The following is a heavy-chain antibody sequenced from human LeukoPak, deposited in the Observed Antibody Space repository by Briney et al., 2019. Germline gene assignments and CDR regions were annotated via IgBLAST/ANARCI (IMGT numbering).Heavy chain of an antibody. CDR3: ARYNWNYVMVDY. V-gene: IGHV3-48*03. D-gene: IGHD1-7*01. J-gene: IGHJ4*02. CDR1: GFTFSNYE. Sequence: PGGSLRLSCAASGFTFSNYEMNWVRQAPGKGLEWVSYIVGSGDNKQYADSVRGRFTISRDNAKNSLYLQMNSLRAEDTAVYYCARYNWNYVMVDYWGQGTLVTVSS. CDR2: IVGSGDNK.